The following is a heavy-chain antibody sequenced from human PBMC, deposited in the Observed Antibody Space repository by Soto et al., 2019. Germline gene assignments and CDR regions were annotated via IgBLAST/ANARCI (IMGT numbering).Heavy chain of an antibody. V-gene: IGHV3-30*18. J-gene: IGHJ6*02. CDR2: ISYNGDNK. CDR1: GFIFSNYG. D-gene: IGHD3-10*01. Sequence: LRLSCAASGFIFSNYGMHWVRQAPGKGLEWVAVISYNGDNKYYRDSVKGRFTISRDNSKNTVYLQMNSLRAEDTAVYYCAKDIALVRGVIIDMDVWGQGTTVTVSS. CDR3: AKDIALVRGVIIDMDV.